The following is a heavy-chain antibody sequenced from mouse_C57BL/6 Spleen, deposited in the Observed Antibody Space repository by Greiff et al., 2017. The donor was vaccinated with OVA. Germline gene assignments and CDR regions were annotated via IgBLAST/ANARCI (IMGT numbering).Heavy chain of an antibody. V-gene: IGHV5-4*01. D-gene: IGHD4-1*01. CDR1: GFTFSSYA. J-gene: IGHJ2*01. Sequence: EVQLVESGGGLVKPGGSLKLSCAASGFTFSSYAMSWVRQTPEKRLEWVATISDGGSYTYYPDNVKGRFTISRDNAKNNLYLQMSHLKSEDTAMDYCAREGMGLFDYWGQGTTLTVSS. CDR3: AREGMGLFDY. CDR2: ISDGGSYT.